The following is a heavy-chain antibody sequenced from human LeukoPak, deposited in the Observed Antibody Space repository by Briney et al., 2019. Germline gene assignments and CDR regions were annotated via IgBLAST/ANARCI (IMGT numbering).Heavy chain of an antibody. V-gene: IGHV3-21*01. D-gene: IGHD2-2*01. CDR1: GFTFSSYS. CDR2: ISSSSSYI. CDR3: ARDYCSSTSCYASLDY. J-gene: IGHJ4*02. Sequence: GGSLRLSCAASGFTFSSYSMNWVRQAPGKGLEWVSSISSSSSYIYYADSVKGRFTISRDNAKNSLYLQMNSLRAEDTAVYYCARDYCSSTSCYASLDYWGQGTLVTVSP.